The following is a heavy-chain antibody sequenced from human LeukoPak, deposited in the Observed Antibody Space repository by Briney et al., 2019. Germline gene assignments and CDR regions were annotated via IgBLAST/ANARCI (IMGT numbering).Heavy chain of an antibody. J-gene: IGHJ4*02. CDR2: IYHSGST. CDR1: GGSISSGGYY. Sequence: SQTLSLTCTVSGGSISSGGYYWSWIRQPPGKGLEWIGYIYHSGSTYYNPSLKSRVTISVDRSKNQFSLKLSSVTAADTAVYYCARGSVRSRPNLGSGSQPEGFDYWGQGTLVTVSS. CDR3: ARGSVRSRPNLGSGSQPEGFDY. V-gene: IGHV4-30-2*01. D-gene: IGHD3-10*01.